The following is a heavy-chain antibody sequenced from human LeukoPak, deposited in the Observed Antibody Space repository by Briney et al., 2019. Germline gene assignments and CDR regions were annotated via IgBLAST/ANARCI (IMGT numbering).Heavy chain of an antibody. V-gene: IGHV5-51*01. CDR3: ARPNITSYYDSRGSDAFDV. D-gene: IGHD3-22*01. J-gene: IGHJ3*01. CDR1: GYMFSTYW. CDR2: IYPGDSDT. Sequence: SGESLQISCKGSGYMFSTYWIAWVRQVPGKGLEWMGIIYPGDSDTRYSPSFQGQVTISADKSVSTAYLHWSSLKASDAAIYYCARPNITSYYDSRGSDAFDVWGQGTMVTVSS.